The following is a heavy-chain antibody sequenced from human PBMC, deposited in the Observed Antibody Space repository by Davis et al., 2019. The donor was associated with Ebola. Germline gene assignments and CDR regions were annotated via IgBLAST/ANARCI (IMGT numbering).Heavy chain of an antibody. CDR1: GFTFANYW. V-gene: IGHV3-7*04. CDR2: IKQDGGET. D-gene: IGHD1-26*01. Sequence: GESLKISCAASGFTFANYWMSLVRQAPGKGLEWVAKIKQDGGETYYVDSVKGRFTISRETAKNSLYLQMNSLRAEDSAVYYGARGGSYPGSWGQGTLVTVSS. J-gene: IGHJ5*02. CDR3: ARGGSYPGS.